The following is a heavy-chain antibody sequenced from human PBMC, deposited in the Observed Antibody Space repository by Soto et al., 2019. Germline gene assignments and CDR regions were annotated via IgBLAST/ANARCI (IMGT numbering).Heavy chain of an antibody. D-gene: IGHD3-10*01. Sequence: QVQLVQSGAEMKKPGSSVKVSCQSSGGTFNTYAMNWVRQAPGQGPEWMGDISPMFGAANYASKFQGRVTITADEPTGTSYMQLSSLTSDDTALYFCAREVQVHTPAFVYWGQGTLVTVSS. J-gene: IGHJ4*02. CDR2: ISPMFGAA. CDR1: GGTFNTYA. CDR3: AREVQVHTPAFVY. V-gene: IGHV1-69*19.